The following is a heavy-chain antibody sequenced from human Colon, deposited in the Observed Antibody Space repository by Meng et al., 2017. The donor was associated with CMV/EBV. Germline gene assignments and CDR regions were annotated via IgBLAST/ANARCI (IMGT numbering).Heavy chain of an antibody. D-gene: IGHD4/OR15-4a*01. CDR3: ARAGADVTTHFDL. Sequence: ASGYTFAIYGLTWVRRAPGQGLEWMAWITVENGNTNYAQKFRDRVTVTTDTSTNTVYMDLRSLTSDDSAMYFCARAGADVTTHFDLWGQGTLVTVSS. V-gene: IGHV1-18*01. J-gene: IGHJ4*02. CDR1: GYTFAIYG. CDR2: ITVENGNT.